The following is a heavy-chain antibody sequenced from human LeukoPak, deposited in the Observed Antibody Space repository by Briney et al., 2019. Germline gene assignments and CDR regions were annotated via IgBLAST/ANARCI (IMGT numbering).Heavy chain of an antibody. CDR1: GFTFTNYG. CDR3: AKDRTSQGWFDP. V-gene: IGHV3-30*02. J-gene: IGHJ5*02. D-gene: IGHD1-1*01. CDR2: IRYDENNK. Sequence: GGSLRLSCAASGFTFTNYGMHWVRQAPGKGLEWLAFIRYDENNKYYADSVRGRFTISRDISKSTLYLQMNSLRAEDTAVYYCAKDRTSQGWFDPWGQGTLVTVSS.